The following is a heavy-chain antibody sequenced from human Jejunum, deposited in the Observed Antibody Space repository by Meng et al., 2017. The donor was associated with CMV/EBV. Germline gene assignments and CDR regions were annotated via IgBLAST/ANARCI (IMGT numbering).Heavy chain of an antibody. CDR1: GGSVSGHY. CDR2: MNPSGVT. CDR3: ARELGYCSGGNCYGGTFDY. J-gene: IGHJ4*02. Sequence: QRKLQQGGAGLLRPSETLSLTCAVYGGSVSGHYWSWIRQTPGKGLEWIGEMNPSGVTIYNPSLKGRVTISVDTSKNQFSLKLTSVTAADTALYYCARELGYCSGGNCYGGTFDYWGQGTLVTVSS. D-gene: IGHD2-15*01. V-gene: IGHV4-34*02.